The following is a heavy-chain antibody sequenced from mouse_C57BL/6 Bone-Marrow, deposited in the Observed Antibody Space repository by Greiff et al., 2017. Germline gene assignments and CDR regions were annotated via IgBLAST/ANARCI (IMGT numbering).Heavy chain of an antibody. Sequence: EVKLVESGGGLVQSGRSLRLSCATSGFTFSDFYMEWVRQAPGKGLEWIAASRNKANDYTTEYSASVKGRFIVSRDTSQSILYLQMNALRAEDTAIYYCARDASTGTRFAYWGQGTLVTVSA. CDR2: SRNKANDYTT. V-gene: IGHV7-1*01. CDR1: GFTFSDFY. D-gene: IGHD4-1*02. CDR3: ARDASTGTRFAY. J-gene: IGHJ3*01.